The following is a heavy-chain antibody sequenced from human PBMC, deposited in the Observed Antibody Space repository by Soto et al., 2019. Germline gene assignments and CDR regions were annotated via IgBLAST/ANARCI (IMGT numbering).Heavy chain of an antibody. D-gene: IGHD2-21*01. V-gene: IGHV3-30-3*01. CDR3: AREVMDGQYFDY. CDR1: GFIFSNYA. Sequence: QVQLVESGGGVVQPGTSLRLSCAASGFIFSNYAMHWVRQAPGKGLEWVAVISFDGSNKYYADSVKGRCTISRDKSNNTLYLQRNSLRGEDTAVYYCAREVMDGQYFDYWGQGTLVTVSS. J-gene: IGHJ4*02. CDR2: ISFDGSNK.